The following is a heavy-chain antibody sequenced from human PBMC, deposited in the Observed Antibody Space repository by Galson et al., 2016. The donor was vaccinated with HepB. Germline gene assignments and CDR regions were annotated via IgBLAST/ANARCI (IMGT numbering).Heavy chain of an antibody. Sequence: PALVKPTQTLTLTCTFSGFSLSTSGVGVAWIRQPPGKALEWLTLIYWDDDKRYSPSLKSRLTVTKDTSKNQVVLTMTNMDPVDTATYYCAHRDYSSAWVGGVAYWGQGTLATVSS. CDR1: GFSLSTSGVG. D-gene: IGHD6-19*01. CDR2: IYWDDDK. CDR3: AHRDYSSAWVGGVAY. V-gene: IGHV2-5*02. J-gene: IGHJ4*02.